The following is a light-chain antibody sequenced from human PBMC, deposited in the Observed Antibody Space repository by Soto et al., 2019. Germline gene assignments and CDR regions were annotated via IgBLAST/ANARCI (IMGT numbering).Light chain of an antibody. CDR1: QSLLHSNGYNY. Sequence: IVLTQSPLSQPVTRGEPASISCRSSQSLLHSNGYNYLDWYLQKPGQSPQLLIYLGSNRASGVPDRFSGSGSGTDFTLKISRVEAEDVGVYYCMQALQTRTFGQGTEVDIK. CDR3: MQALQTRT. CDR2: LGS. V-gene: IGKV2-28*01. J-gene: IGKJ1*01.